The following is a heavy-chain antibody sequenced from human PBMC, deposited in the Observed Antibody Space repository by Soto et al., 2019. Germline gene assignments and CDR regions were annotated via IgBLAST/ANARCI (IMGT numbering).Heavy chain of an antibody. J-gene: IGHJ4*02. V-gene: IGHV1-46*01. CDR2: INPSDGST. Sequence: QVQLVQSGAEVKKPGASVRVSCKASGYTFTSYYLHWVRQAPGQGLEWMGIINPSDGSTSYAQKFQGRVIMTRDTSTSTVYMELSSLRSEDTAVYYCARGGINMILVANMYYFDYWGQGNLVTVSS. D-gene: IGHD3-22*01. CDR1: GYTFTSYY. CDR3: ARGGINMILVANMYYFDY.